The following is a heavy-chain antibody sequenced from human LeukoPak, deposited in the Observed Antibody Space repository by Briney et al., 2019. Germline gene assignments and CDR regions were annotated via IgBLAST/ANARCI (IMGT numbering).Heavy chain of an antibody. V-gene: IGHV3-64*01. Sequence: PGGSLRLSCAASGFTLSSYAMHWVRQAPGKGLEYVSAISSNGGSTYYANSVKGRFTISRDNSKNTLYLQMGSLRAEDMAVYYCARERRDSSGWYYFDYWGQGTLVTVSS. D-gene: IGHD6-19*01. CDR3: ARERRDSSGWYYFDY. CDR2: ISSNGGST. CDR1: GFTLSSYA. J-gene: IGHJ4*02.